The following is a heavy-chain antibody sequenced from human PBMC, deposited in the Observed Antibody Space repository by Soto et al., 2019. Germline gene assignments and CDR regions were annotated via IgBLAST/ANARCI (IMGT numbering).Heavy chain of an antibody. D-gene: IGHD6-19*01. V-gene: IGHV3-66*01. CDR1: GFTVSSNY. Sequence: EVELVESGGGLVQPGGSLRLSCAASGFTVSSNYMSWVRQAPGKGLEWVSIIYDGGTTFYADSVKGRFTISRDNSKNTLYFQMNSLRAEDTAVYYCARVSSIGWYPYYYGMDGWGQGTTVTVSS. CDR2: IYDGGTT. CDR3: ARVSSIGWYPYYYGMDG. J-gene: IGHJ6*02.